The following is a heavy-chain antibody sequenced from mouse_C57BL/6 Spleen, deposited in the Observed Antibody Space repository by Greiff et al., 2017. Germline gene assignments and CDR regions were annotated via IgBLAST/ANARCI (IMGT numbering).Heavy chain of an antibody. CDR2: IYPGNSDT. CDR1: GYTFTSYW. V-gene: IGHV1-5*01. CDR3: TREGDDGHYYFDY. Sequence: EVQLQQSGTVLARPGASVKMSCKTSGYTFTSYWMHWVKQRPGQGLDWIGAIYPGNSDTSYNQKFKGKAKLTAVTSASTAYMELSSLTNEDSAVYYCTREGDDGHYYFDYWGQGTTLTVSS. D-gene: IGHD2-3*01. J-gene: IGHJ2*01.